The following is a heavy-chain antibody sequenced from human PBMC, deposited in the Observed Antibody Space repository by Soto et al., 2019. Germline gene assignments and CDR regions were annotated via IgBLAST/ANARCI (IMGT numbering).Heavy chain of an antibody. V-gene: IGHV4-59*08. Sequence: SETLSLTCTVSGGSISSYYWSWIRQPPGEGLEWIGYIYYSGSTNYNPSLKSRVTISVDTSKNQFSLKLSSVTAADTAVYYCARGGSLYYFDYWGQGTLVTVSS. CDR1: GGSISSYY. J-gene: IGHJ4*02. CDR3: ARGGSLYYFDY. D-gene: IGHD5-12*01. CDR2: IYYSGST.